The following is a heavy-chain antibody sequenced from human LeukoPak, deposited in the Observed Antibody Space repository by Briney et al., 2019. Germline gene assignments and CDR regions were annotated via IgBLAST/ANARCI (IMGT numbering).Heavy chain of an antibody. CDR2: IYYSGTT. V-gene: IGHV4-39*01. CDR3: ARQRADYFYHYMDV. CDR1: GGSIDSSSYY. J-gene: IGHJ6*03. Sequence: SETLSLTCTVSGGSIDSSSYYWDWIRQPPGKGLEWLGNIYYSGTTFYTSSLKSRVTISTDMSKNQFSLRLTSVTAADTAVYYCARQRADYFYHYMDVWGKGTTVIVSS.